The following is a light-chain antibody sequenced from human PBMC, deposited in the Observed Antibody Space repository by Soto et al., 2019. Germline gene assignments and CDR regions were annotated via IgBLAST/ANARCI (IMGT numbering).Light chain of an antibody. J-gene: IGLJ3*02. CDR3: SSYTTSSTPRM. Sequence: QSALTQPASVSGSPGQSITISCTGTSSDIGGYNFVSWYQQHPGKAPNIMIYDVSNRPTGVSNRFSGSKSGNTASLTISGLQAEDEADYYCSSYTTSSTPRMFGGGTKRTV. CDR1: SSDIGGYNF. V-gene: IGLV2-14*01. CDR2: DVS.